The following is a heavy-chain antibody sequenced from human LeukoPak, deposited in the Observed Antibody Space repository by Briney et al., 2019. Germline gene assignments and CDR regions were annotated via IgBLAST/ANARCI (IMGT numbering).Heavy chain of an antibody. J-gene: IGHJ4*02. CDR3: ARESHETREDY. CDR2: ISANNGDT. D-gene: IGHD1-1*01. CDR1: GYTFTSYG. V-gene: IGHV1-18*01. Sequence: ASVTVSSKASGYTFTSYGISWVRQAPGQGLEWMGWISANNGDTDYPPKLQDRVTMTTDTYTSTAYMELRSLRSDDTAMYYCARESHETREDYWGQGTLVTVSS.